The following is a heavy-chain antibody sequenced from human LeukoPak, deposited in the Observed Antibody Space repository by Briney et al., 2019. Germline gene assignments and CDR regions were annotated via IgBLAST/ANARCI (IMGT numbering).Heavy chain of an antibody. J-gene: IGHJ5*02. CDR2: RSNGSTI. D-gene: IGHD1-26*01. CDR3: ARIISGSYVGWFDP. Sequence: RSNGSTIYYANSVKGRFTISRENAKNSLYLQMNSLRAEDTAVYHCARIISGSYVGWFDPWGQGTLVTVSS. V-gene: IGHV3-11*01.